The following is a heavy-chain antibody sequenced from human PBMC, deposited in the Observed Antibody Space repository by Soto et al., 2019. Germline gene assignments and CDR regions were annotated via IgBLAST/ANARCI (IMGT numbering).Heavy chain of an antibody. CDR3: ARAQTIFGIITVFDY. J-gene: IGHJ4*02. CDR1: GCSINSGGHY. Sequence: TLSLTFTVSGCSINSGGHYWSWIRQHPGKGLEWIGYIYYSGSTYYNPSLKSRVTISVDTSKNQFSLKLTSVTAADTAVYFCARAQTIFGIITVFDYWGQGTLVTVSS. CDR2: IYYSGST. V-gene: IGHV4-31*03. D-gene: IGHD3-3*01.